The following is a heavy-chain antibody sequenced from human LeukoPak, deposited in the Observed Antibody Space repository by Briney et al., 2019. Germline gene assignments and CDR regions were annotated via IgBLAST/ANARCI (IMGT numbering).Heavy chain of an antibody. J-gene: IGHJ4*02. V-gene: IGHV1-2*02. Sequence: GASVKVSCKASGYTFTEYYMHWVQQAPGQGLEWMGWINPNSGGANYAENFQGRVTMTRDTSISTAYMELSSLRYDDTALYYCARGQSLNDYWGQGTLVTVSS. CDR3: ARGQSLNDY. CDR2: INPNSGGA. CDR1: GYTFTEYY.